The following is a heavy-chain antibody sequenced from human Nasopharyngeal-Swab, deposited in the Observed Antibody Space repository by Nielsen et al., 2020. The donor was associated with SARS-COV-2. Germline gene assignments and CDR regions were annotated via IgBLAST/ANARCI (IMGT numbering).Heavy chain of an antibody. CDR1: GYTFTSYG. J-gene: IGHJ3*02. D-gene: IGHD3-16*02. Sequence: ASVKVSCKASGYTFTSYGISWVRQAPGQGLEWMGWISAYNGNTNYAQKLQGRVTMTTDTSTSTAYMELRSLRSDDTAAYYCARVSRVWGSYRKADAFDIWGQGTMVTVSS. CDR2: ISAYNGNT. CDR3: ARVSRVWGSYRKADAFDI. V-gene: IGHV1-18*04.